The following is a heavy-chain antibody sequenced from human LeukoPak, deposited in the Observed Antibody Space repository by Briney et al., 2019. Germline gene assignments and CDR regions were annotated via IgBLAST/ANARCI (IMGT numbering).Heavy chain of an antibody. D-gene: IGHD3-22*01. J-gene: IGHJ4*02. CDR2: FYYSGST. Sequence: SETLSLTCTVSGGSISGYYWSWIRQPPGKGLEWIGYFYYSGSTNYNPSLKSRVTISVDTSKNQFSLKLSSVTAADTAVYYCARVPFRSYYDSSGYCFDYWGQGTLVTVSS. CDR1: GGSISGYY. V-gene: IGHV4-59*08. CDR3: ARVPFRSYYDSSGYCFDY.